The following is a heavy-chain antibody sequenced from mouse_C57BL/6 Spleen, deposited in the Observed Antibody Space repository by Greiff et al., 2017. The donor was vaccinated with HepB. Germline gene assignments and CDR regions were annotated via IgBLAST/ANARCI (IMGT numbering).Heavy chain of an antibody. CDR2: IDPSDSYT. CDR3: ARDRDYNDY. CDR1: GYTFTSYW. D-gene: IGHD2-4*01. J-gene: IGHJ2*01. Sequence: QVQLKESGAELVKPGASVKLSCKASGYTFTSYWMQWVKQRPGQGLEWIGEIDPSDSYTNYNQKFKGKATLTVDTSSSTAYMQLSSLTSEDSAVYYCARDRDYNDYWGQGTTLTVSS. V-gene: IGHV1-50*01.